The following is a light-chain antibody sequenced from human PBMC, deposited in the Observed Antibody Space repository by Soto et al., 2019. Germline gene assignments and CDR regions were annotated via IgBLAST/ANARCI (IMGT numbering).Light chain of an antibody. Sequence: DIPXXXXXXSLCASVXDRVTVXXRASQSISSWLAWYQQKPGKAPKLLIYDASSLESGVPSRFSGSGSGTEFTLTISSLQPDDFATYYCQQYNSYSWTFGQGTKVDI. V-gene: IGKV1-5*01. CDR3: QQYNSYSWT. CDR1: QSISSW. J-gene: IGKJ1*01. CDR2: DAS.